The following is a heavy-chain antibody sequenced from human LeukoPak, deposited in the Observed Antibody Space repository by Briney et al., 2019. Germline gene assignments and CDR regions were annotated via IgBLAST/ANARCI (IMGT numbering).Heavy chain of an antibody. V-gene: IGHV3-30*04. CDR1: GFTFSSYA. CDR2: ISYDGSNK. CDR3: ARDYSGSPYYGMDV. D-gene: IGHD1-26*01. J-gene: IGHJ6*02. Sequence: GRSLSLSCAASGFTFSSYAMHWVRQAPGKGLEWVAVISYDGSNKYYADSVKGRFTISRDNSKNTLYLQMDSLRAEDTAVYYCARDYSGSPYYGMDVWGQGTTVTVSS.